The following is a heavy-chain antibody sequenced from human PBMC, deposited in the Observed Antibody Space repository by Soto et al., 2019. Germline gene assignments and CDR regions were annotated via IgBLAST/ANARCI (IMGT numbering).Heavy chain of an antibody. Sequence: PSETLSLTCAVSGGSISSGGYSWSWIRQPPGKGLEWIGYIYHSGSTYYNPSLKSRVTISVDRSKNQFSLKLSSVTAADTAVYYCAGGLYSYGYHNTFDYWGQGTLVTVSS. CDR2: IYHSGST. CDR3: AGGLYSYGYHNTFDY. CDR1: GGSISSGGYS. D-gene: IGHD5-18*01. J-gene: IGHJ4*02. V-gene: IGHV4-30-2*01.